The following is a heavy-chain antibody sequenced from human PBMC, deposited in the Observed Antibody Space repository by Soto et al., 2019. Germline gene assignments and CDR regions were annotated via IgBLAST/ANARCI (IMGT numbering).Heavy chain of an antibody. V-gene: IGHV4-39*01. CDR3: GTVASTHFDY. Sequence: PSETLSLTCTVSVGSISSPSYNWGWIRQPPGKGPEWIGSILYGGSTHYNPSLKSRLTISVDTSKSQVSLNLTSVTAADTAVYYCGTVASTHFDYWGQGALVTVSS. J-gene: IGHJ4*02. CDR1: VGSISSPSYN. D-gene: IGHD2-15*01. CDR2: ILYGGST.